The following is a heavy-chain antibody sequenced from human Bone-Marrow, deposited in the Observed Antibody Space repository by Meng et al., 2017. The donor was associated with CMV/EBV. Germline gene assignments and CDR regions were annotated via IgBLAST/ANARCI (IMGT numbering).Heavy chain of an antibody. V-gene: IGHV3-21*01. D-gene: IGHD2-2*01. J-gene: IGHJ6*02. CDR3: ARLLRTPLVVVTATDYYYGLDV. Sequence: GESLKISCAASGFTFSSYSMNWIRQAPEKGLEWVSSISTSSTYIYYADSVRGRFTISRDNAKNSLYLQMNSLRAEDTAVYYCARLLRTPLVVVTATDYYYGLDVWGQGTTVTVSS. CDR2: ISTSSTYI. CDR1: GFTFSSYS.